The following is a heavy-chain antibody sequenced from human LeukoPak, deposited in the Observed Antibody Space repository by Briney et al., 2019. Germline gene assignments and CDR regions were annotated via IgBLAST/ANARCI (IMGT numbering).Heavy chain of an antibody. Sequence: SVKVSCKASGGTFSSYAISWVLQAPGQGLEWMGRIIPIFGTANYAQKFQGRVTITTDESTSTAYMELSSLRSEDTAVYYCARDPGTGDAFDIWGQGTMVTVSS. CDR1: GGTFSSYA. J-gene: IGHJ3*02. CDR2: IIPIFGTA. D-gene: IGHD7-27*01. CDR3: ARDPGTGDAFDI. V-gene: IGHV1-69*05.